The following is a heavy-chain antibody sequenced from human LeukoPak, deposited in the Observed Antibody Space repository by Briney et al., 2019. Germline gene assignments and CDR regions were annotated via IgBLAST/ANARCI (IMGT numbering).Heavy chain of an antibody. CDR3: ARDATYSSSWYLYFQH. D-gene: IGHD6-13*01. CDR2: ISGSGGST. V-gene: IGHV3-23*01. J-gene: IGHJ1*01. Sequence: PGGSLRLSCAASGFTFSSYAMSWVRQAPGKGLEWVSAISGSGGSTYYADSVKGRFTISRDNSKNTLYLQMNSLRAEDTAVYYCARDATYSSSWYLYFQHWGQGTLVTVSS. CDR1: GFTFSSYA.